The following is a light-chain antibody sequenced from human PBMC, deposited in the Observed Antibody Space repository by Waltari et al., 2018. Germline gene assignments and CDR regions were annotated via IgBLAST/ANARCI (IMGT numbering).Light chain of an antibody. CDR1: QCFLYTSNNKNY. Sequence: DIVMTQSPDSLAVSLGERATINCKSSQCFLYTSNNKNYLAWYQQKPGQPPKLLFYWASTRESGVPDRFSGSGSGTDFTLTISGLQAEDVAVYYCQQYYSPPWTFGQGTQVEIK. CDR2: WAS. J-gene: IGKJ1*01. CDR3: QQYYSPPWT. V-gene: IGKV4-1*01.